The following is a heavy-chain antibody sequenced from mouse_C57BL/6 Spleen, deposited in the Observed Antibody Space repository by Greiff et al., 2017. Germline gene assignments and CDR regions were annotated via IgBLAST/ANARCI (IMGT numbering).Heavy chain of an antibody. V-gene: IGHV1-55*01. Sequence: VQLQQPGAELVKPGASVKMSCKASGYTFTSYWITWVKQRPGPGLEWIGDIYPGSGSPNYNEKFKSKATLTVDTSSSTAYMQLSSLTSEDSAVYYCAREGIYGNYVFDYWGQGTTLTVSS. CDR2: IYPGSGSP. CDR3: AREGIYGNYVFDY. J-gene: IGHJ2*01. D-gene: IGHD2-1*01. CDR1: GYTFTSYW.